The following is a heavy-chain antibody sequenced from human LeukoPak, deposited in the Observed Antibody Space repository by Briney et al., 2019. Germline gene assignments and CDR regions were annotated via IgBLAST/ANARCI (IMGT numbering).Heavy chain of an antibody. J-gene: IGHJ4*02. CDR1: GFTFSTYA. Sequence: GGSLRLSCAASGFTFSTYAMNWVRQAPAKGLEWVSTIGGGGPTTDYADSVKDRFTISRDNSKNTLYLQMNSLRTEDTAVYFCARGFLGGTDQYFDSWGQGTLVTVSS. V-gene: IGHV3-23*01. CDR2: IGGGGPTT. CDR3: ARGFLGGTDQYFDS. D-gene: IGHD6-19*01.